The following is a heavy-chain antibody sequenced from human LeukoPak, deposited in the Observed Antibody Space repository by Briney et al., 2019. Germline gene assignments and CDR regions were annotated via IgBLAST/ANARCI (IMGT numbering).Heavy chain of an antibody. J-gene: IGHJ5*02. CDR3: ATLSRITMVRGVIPLHNWFDP. D-gene: IGHD3-10*01. CDR2: FDPEDCET. V-gene: IGHV1-24*01. CDR1: GYTLTELS. Sequence: ASVKVSCKVSGYTLTELSMHWVRQAPGKGLEWMGGFDPEDCETIYAQKFQGRVTMTEDTSTDTAYMELSSLRSEDTAVYYCATLSRITMVRGVIPLHNWFDPWGQGTLVTVSS.